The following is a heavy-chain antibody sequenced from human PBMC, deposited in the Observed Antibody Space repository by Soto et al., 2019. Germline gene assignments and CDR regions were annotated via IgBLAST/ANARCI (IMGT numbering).Heavy chain of an antibody. D-gene: IGHD1-26*01. CDR1: GGSISSSNW. J-gene: IGHJ6*02. CDR3: ARVSGSYYYGMDV. V-gene: IGHV4-4*02. CDR2: IYHSGST. Sequence: SETLSLTCAVSGGSISSSNWWSWVRQPPGKGLEWIGEIYHSGSTNYNPSLKSRVTISVDKSKNQFSLKLSSVIAADTAVYYCARVSGSYYYGMDVWGQGITVTVSS.